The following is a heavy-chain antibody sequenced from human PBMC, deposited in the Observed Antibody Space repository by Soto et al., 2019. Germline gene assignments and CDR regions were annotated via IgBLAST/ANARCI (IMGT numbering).Heavy chain of an antibody. V-gene: IGHV4-61*08. Sequence: SETLSLTCTVSGGSTSSGDYYWSWIRQPPGKGLEWIGYIYYSGSTNYNPSLKSRVTISVDTSKNQFSLKLSSVTAADTAVYYCARDSFSHLPYYYYGMDVWGQGTTVTVSS. J-gene: IGHJ6*02. D-gene: IGHD3-16*01. CDR1: GGSTSSGDYY. CDR2: IYYSGST. CDR3: ARDSFSHLPYYYYGMDV.